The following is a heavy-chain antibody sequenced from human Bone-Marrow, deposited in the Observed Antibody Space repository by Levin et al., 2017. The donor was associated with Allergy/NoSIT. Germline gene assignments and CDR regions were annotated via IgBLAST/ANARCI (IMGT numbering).Heavy chain of an antibody. CDR1: GGSISSGSYY. V-gene: IGHV4-30-4*01. CDR2: IHYSGSA. Sequence: SETLSLTCTLSGGSISSGSYYWSWIRQAPGKGLEWIGYIHYSGSAYYNPSLQSRVSISVDTPKNQFSLKPRSVTAADTTVYYCAGVGGDFYDSRGYFDNWGQGTLVTVSS. CDR3: AGVGGDFYDSRGYFDN. J-gene: IGHJ4*02. D-gene: IGHD5/OR15-5a*01.